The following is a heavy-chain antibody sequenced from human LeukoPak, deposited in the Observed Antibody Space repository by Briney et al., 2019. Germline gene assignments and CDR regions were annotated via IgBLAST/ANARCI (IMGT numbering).Heavy chain of an antibody. Sequence: TSETLSLTCTVSGGSISSSDYFWGWIRQPPGKGLEWVGTIFYSGSTYYNSSLRSRLTISVDTSKNQFSLKLSSVTAADTAVYYCARRDYGSGSYYKNWYFDLWGRGTLVTVSS. V-gene: IGHV4-39*01. J-gene: IGHJ2*01. CDR2: IFYSGST. CDR3: ARRDYGSGSYYKNWYFDL. D-gene: IGHD3-10*01. CDR1: GGSISSSDYF.